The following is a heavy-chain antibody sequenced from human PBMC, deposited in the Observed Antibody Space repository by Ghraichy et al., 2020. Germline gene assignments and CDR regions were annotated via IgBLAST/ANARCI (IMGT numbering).Heavy chain of an antibody. CDR2: IYYSGST. CDR1: GGSISSYY. CDR3: AGGYDILTGYRPLDY. D-gene: IGHD3-9*01. Sequence: SETLSLTCTVSGGSISSYYWSWIRQPPGKGLEWIGYIYYSGSTNYNPSLKSRVTISVDTSKNQFSLKLSSVTAADTAVYYCAGGYDILTGYRPLDYWGQGSLVTVSS. J-gene: IGHJ4*02. V-gene: IGHV4-59*01.